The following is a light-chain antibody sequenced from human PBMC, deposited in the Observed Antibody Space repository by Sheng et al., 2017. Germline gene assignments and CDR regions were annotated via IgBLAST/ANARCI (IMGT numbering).Light chain of an antibody. Sequence: ETVMTQSPATLSVSPGERATLSCRASQSISSDLAWYQQKPGQAPRLLIYGTSTRATGVPARFSGSGSGTEFTLTISSLQSEDFAVYYCHQYNEWPRTFGRRDHGGSQT. J-gene: IGKJ1*01. V-gene: IGKV3-15*01. CDR1: QSISSD. CDR3: HQYNEWPRT. CDR2: GTS.